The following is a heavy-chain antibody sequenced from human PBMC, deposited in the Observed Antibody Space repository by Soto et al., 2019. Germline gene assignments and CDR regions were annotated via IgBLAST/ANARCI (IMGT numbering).Heavy chain of an antibody. CDR2: IDTDGGGT. CDR1: GFTFRSHR. CDR3: AMVFDL. V-gene: IGHV3-74*01. J-gene: IGHJ5*02. Sequence: EVQLVESGGDLVQPGGSLRVSCAASGFTFRSHRIHWVRQAPGKGLEWVSRIDTDGGGTGYADSVKGRFTISTDNAKNTVYLQMNGLRPVDTAVYYCAMVFDLWGQGTLVTVSS.